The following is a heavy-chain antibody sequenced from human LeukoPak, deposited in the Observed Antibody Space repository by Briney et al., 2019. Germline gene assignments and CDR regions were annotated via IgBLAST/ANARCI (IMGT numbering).Heavy chain of an antibody. CDR2: IYSGGGT. CDR1: GFTVSTNY. J-gene: IGHJ4*02. D-gene: IGHD2-2*01. V-gene: IGHV3-53*01. Sequence: TGGSLRLSCAASGFTVSTNYVSWIRQAPGKGLEWVSVIYSGGGTGYAESVKGRFTISRDNSKNTLYLQMNSLRAEDTAVYYCARYDGSDWGQGTLVTVSS. CDR3: ARYDGSD.